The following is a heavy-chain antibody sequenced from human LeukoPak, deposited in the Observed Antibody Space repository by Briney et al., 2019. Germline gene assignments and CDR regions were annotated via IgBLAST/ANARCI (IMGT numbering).Heavy chain of an antibody. V-gene: IGHV1-69*04. Sequence: ASVKVSCKASGGTFSSYAISWVRQAPGQGLEWMGRIIPILGIANYAQKFQGRVTIAADKSTSTAYTELSSLRPEDTAVYYCARDGREQQLTDYWGQGTLVTVSS. J-gene: IGHJ4*02. CDR1: GGTFSSYA. D-gene: IGHD6-13*01. CDR3: ARDGREQQLTDY. CDR2: IIPILGIA.